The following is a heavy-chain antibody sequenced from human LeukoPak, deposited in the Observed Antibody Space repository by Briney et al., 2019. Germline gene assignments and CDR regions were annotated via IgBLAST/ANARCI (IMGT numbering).Heavy chain of an antibody. Sequence: SQTLSLTCAISGDRVSSTSAAWSWIRQAPPRRLEWLGRTYYRSKWYSYYAASVKSRITINPDTSKSQFSLQLKSVTPEDTAVYYCARMVGLVSDYWGQGTLVTVSS. CDR2: TYYRSKWYS. V-gene: IGHV6-1*01. CDR3: ARMVGLVSDY. J-gene: IGHJ4*02. D-gene: IGHD3-10*01. CDR1: GDRVSSTSAA.